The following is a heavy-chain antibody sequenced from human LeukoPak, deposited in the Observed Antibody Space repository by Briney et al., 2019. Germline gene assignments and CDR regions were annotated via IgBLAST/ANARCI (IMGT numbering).Heavy chain of an antibody. CDR3: AKVLTAAGPDL. V-gene: IGHV4/OR15-8*01. CDR2: IHDDGRT. Sequence: SETLSLTCSVSGGSMSDSKTWGWVRQPPGKGLEWLGNIHDDGRTAPNPSLRSRLTISQDRSKNQFSLKVSSVTAADTAFYYCAKVLTAAGPDLWGQGILVTVSS. D-gene: IGHD6-25*01. CDR1: GGSMSDSKT. J-gene: IGHJ5*02.